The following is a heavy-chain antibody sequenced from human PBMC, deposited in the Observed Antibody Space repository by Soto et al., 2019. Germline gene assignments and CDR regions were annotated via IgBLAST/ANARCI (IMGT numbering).Heavy chain of an antibody. V-gene: IGHV3-23*01. Sequence: GGSLRLSCAAAVFTFSNYDMSWVRQAPGKGMEWVSTISSGGGSTYSADTEKGRFTISRDNAKNTLYQQLNSLRFVNMAMSYCANAATPSSSIFSDLDYWRQG. CDR1: VFTFSNYD. D-gene: IGHD3-3*02. CDR3: ANAATPSSSIFSDLDY. CDR2: ISSGGGST. J-gene: IGHJ4*02.